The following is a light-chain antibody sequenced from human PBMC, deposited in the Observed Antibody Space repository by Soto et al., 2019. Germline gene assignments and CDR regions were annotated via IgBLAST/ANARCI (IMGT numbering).Light chain of an antibody. V-gene: IGKV1-12*01. CDR2: AAS. Sequence: DIQMTQSPSSVSASVGDRVTITCRASQTISIWLSLYQQKPGKAPKLLIYAASSLQSGVPSRFSGSGSGTYFTLTISSLQPEDFATYYCQQADSFPPTFGPGTKVDIK. CDR1: QTISIW. CDR3: QQADSFPPT. J-gene: IGKJ3*01.